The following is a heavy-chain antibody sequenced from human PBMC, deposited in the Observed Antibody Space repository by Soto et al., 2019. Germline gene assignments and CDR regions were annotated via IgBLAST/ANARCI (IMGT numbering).Heavy chain of an antibody. CDR3: ARGGPMGEGYYYGMDV. CDR2: IYHSGST. J-gene: IGHJ6*02. D-gene: IGHD1-26*01. V-gene: IGHV4-4*02. CDR1: GGSISSSSW. Sequence: PSETLSLTCAVSGGSISSSSWWSWVRQPPGKGLEWIGEIYHSGSTNYNPSLKSRVTISVDKSKNQFSLKLSSVTAADTAVYYCARGGPMGEGYYYGMDVWGQGTTVTVSS.